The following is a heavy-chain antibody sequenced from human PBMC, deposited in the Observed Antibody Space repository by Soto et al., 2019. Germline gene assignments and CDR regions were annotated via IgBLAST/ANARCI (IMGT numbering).Heavy chain of an antibody. CDR2: IYYSGST. D-gene: IGHD2-15*01. V-gene: IGHV4-39*01. Sequence: PSETLSLTCTVSGGSISSSSYYWGWIRQPPGKGLEWIGSIYYSGSTYYNPSLKSRVTISVDTSKNQFSLKLSSVTAADTAVYYCARQGDCSGGSCYWLDPWGQGTLVTVSS. CDR1: GGSISSSSYY. CDR3: ARQGDCSGGSCYWLDP. J-gene: IGHJ5*02.